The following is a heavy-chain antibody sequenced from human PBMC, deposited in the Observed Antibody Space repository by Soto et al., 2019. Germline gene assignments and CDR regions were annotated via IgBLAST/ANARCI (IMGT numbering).Heavy chain of an antibody. CDR2: IWYDGSNK. CDR1: GFTFSSYG. D-gene: IGHD1-1*01. V-gene: IGHV3-33*01. J-gene: IGHJ4*02. CDR3: ATNGGFGTGTTDY. Sequence: GGSLRLSCAASGFTFSSYGMHWVRQAPGKGLEWVAVIWYDGSNKYYADSVKGRFTVSRDNSKNTLYLQMTSLRAEDTAVYYCATNGGFGTGTTDYWGQGTLVTV.